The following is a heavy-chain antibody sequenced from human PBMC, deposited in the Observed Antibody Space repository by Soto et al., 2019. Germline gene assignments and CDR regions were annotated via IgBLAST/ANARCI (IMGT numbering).Heavy chain of an antibody. Sequence: GGSLRLSFAASGFPFNSYAMSWVRQAPGKGLEWVSGISGSAGSTHYAGSVKGRFTVSRENSKNTLYLQMNSLRAEDTAVYYCAKELKYYFDSSGDAFDIWGQGTMVTVSS. D-gene: IGHD3-22*01. CDR3: AKELKYYFDSSGDAFDI. CDR2: ISGSAGST. CDR1: GFPFNSYA. J-gene: IGHJ3*02. V-gene: IGHV3-23*01.